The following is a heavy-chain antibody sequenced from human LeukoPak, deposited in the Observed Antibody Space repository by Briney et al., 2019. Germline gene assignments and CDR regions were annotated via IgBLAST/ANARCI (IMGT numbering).Heavy chain of an antibody. V-gene: IGHV3-48*03. CDR1: GFTVSTSE. Sequence: GGSLRLSCEASGFTVSTSEMKWVRQAPGKGLEWVSHISRSGTTIYYADSVKGRSTISRDNAKNSLYLQMNSLRAEDTAVYYCAKGSKAVVFTRDHYMDVWGKGTTVTFSS. CDR3: AKGSKAVVFTRDHYMDV. J-gene: IGHJ6*03. CDR2: ISRSGTTI. D-gene: IGHD3-22*01.